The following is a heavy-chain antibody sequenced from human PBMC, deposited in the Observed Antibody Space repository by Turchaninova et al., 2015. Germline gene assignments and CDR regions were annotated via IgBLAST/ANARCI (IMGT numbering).Heavy chain of an antibody. CDR2: IRGDNENT. CDR3: VLSGPKISYWFYGLDV. CDR1: DNSLSSEK. V-gene: IGHV1-3*01. D-gene: IGHD2-8*02. J-gene: IGHJ6*02. Sequence: VHLEQSGAGVTRPGARVKVHCRIIDNSLSSEKSIGVRRDAGQRLEWMGLIRGDNENTKYCPRFQNRVTNTRDPSATLVFVEVNSLKSDTAVYYCVLSGPKISYWFYGLDVWGQGTSVSVSS.